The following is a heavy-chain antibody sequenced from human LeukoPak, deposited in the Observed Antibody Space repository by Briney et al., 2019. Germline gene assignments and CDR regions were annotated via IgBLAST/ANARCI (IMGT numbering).Heavy chain of an antibody. V-gene: IGHV3-30*02. CDR3: ARDADYGDYYYYGMDV. Sequence: GGSLRLSCAASGFTFSNYGMHWVRQAPGKGLEWVSFIRFDGTNKYYADSVKGRFIVSRDNSKNTLYLQMNSLRGEDTAVYYCARDADYGDYYYYGMDVWGQGTTVTVSS. CDR1: GFTFSNYG. D-gene: IGHD4-17*01. CDR2: IRFDGTNK. J-gene: IGHJ6*02.